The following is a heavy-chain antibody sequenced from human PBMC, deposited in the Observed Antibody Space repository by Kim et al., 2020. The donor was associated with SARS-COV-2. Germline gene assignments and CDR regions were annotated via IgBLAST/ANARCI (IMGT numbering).Heavy chain of an antibody. J-gene: IGHJ4*02. CDR2: IWYDGSNK. V-gene: IGHV3-33*01. D-gene: IGHD4-4*01. CDR1: GFTFSSFG. Sequence: GGSLRLSCAASGFTFSSFGIHWVRQAPGKGLEWVAVIWYDGSNKYYADSVKGRFTISRDNSKNTLYLQMNSLRAEDTAVYYCARDPNYRGKKGFDYWGQGTLVTVSS. CDR3: ARDPNYRGKKGFDY.